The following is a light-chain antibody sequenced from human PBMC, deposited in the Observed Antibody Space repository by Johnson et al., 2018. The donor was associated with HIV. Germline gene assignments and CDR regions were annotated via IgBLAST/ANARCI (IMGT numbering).Light chain of an antibody. Sequence: QSVLTQPPSVSAAPGQRVTISCSGSSSNIGKNYVSWYQQLPGTAPKLLIYENTKRPSGIPDRFSGSKSGTSATLDITGLQTGDEADYYCATWHSSLTSGGVFGTGTEVTVL. CDR2: ENT. CDR3: ATWHSSLTSGGV. J-gene: IGLJ1*01. V-gene: IGLV1-51*02. CDR1: SSNIGKNY.